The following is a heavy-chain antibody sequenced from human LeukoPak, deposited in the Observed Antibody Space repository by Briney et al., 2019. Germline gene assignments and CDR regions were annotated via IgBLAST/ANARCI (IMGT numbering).Heavy chain of an antibody. CDR1: GFTFSSYE. V-gene: IGHV3-48*03. J-gene: IGHJ4*02. CDR2: ISSSGSTI. Sequence: GGSLRLSCAASGFTFSSYEMNWVRQAPGKGLEGVSYISSSGSTIYYADSVKGRFTISRDNARNSLYLQMNSLRAEDTAVYYCARVQLYYYGSGSYYNGNDYWGQGTLVTVSS. D-gene: IGHD3-10*01. CDR3: ARVQLYYYGSGSYYNGNDY.